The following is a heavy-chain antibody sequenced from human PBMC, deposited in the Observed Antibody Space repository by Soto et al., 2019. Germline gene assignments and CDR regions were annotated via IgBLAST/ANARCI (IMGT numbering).Heavy chain of an antibody. CDR1: GQSFSGHS. J-gene: IGHJ4*02. Sequence: QVQLQQWGAGLVKPSETLSLSCAVYGQSFSGHSWAWIRQPPGKGLEWIGAISESGSTYYNPSLKSRVTISTDTSKNQFSLKLNSVTAADTAAYFCARGSGIVALPGELEDVNYDFWGQGTLVTVSS. CDR3: ARGSGIVALPGELEDVNYDF. D-gene: IGHD1-1*01. V-gene: IGHV4-34*01. CDR2: ISESGST.